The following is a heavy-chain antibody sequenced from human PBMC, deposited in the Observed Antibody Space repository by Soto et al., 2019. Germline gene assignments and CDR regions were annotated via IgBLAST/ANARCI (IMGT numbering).Heavy chain of an antibody. D-gene: IGHD7-27*01. CDR1: TYTFTNYD. CDR3: AKGPRNWGVDY. V-gene: IGHV1-8*01. Sequence: QVQLVQSGAEVKKPGASVKVSCKASTYTFTNYDINWFRQATGQGLEWMGWMNPTNGNTGYAQNFRGRLTMTRRTSITADYMELSSLRSEDTAVYSCAKGPRNWGVDYWREGTLVTVSS. CDR2: MNPTNGNT. J-gene: IGHJ4*02.